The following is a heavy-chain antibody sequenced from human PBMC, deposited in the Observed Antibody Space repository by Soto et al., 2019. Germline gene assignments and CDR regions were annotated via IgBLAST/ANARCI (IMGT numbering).Heavy chain of an antibody. V-gene: IGHV3-30-3*01. J-gene: IGHJ4*02. CDR1: GFTFSRNA. CDR3: ARHQEEFSYRYSFDK. Sequence: QVQLLESGGGVVQPGRSLRLSCAASGFTFSRNAMHWVRQPPGKGLESVAVISYDGGTKYYADSVRGRFTVSRDNSKNTLYLQMNSLTTEDTAVYYCARHQEEFSYRYSFDKWGQGTLVTVSS. CDR2: ISYDGGTK. D-gene: IGHD3-16*02.